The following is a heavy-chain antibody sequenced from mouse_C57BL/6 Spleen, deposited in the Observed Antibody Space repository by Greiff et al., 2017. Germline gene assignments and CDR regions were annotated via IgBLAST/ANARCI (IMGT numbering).Heavy chain of an antibody. D-gene: IGHD1-1*01. J-gene: IGHJ1*03. CDR2: IHPSDSDT. Sequence: QVQLQQPGAELVKPGASVKVSCKASGYTFTSYWMHWVKQRPGQGLEWIGRIHPSDSDTNYNQKFKGKATLTVDKSSSTAYMQLSSLTSEDSAVYYCAIYPSLYYYGSSYGYFDVWGTGTTVTVSS. CDR3: AIYPSLYYYGSSYGYFDV. V-gene: IGHV1-74*01. CDR1: GYTFTSYW.